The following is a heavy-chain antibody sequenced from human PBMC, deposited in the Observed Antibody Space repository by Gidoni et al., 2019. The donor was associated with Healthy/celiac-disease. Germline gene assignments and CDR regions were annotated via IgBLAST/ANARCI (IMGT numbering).Heavy chain of an antibody. V-gene: IGHV4-39*01. CDR1: GGSISSSSYY. CDR3: ASISLVYYDSSGQNGGY. Sequence: QLQLPESGPGLVKPSETLSLTCTVSGGSISSSSYYWGWIRQPPGKGLEWIGSIYYSGSTYYNPSLKSRGTISVDTSKNQFSLKLSSVTAADTAVYYCASISLVYYDSSGQNGGYWGQGTLVTVSS. CDR2: IYYSGST. D-gene: IGHD3-22*01. J-gene: IGHJ4*02.